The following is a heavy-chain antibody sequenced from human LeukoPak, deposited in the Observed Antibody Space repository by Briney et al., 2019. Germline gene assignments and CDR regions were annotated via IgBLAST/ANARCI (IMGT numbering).Heavy chain of an antibody. V-gene: IGHV3-48*01. CDR2: ISSIDSTI. CDR1: GFIFSTYS. J-gene: IGHJ3*02. CDR3: ARDLDGAVAFDI. Sequence: GGSLRLSCAASGFIFSTYSMNWVRQAPGKGLEWVSYISSIDSTIYYADSVQGRFTISRDNAKNSLYLLMNSLRAEDTAVYYSARDLDGAVAFDIWGQGTMVTVSS. D-gene: IGHD1-1*01.